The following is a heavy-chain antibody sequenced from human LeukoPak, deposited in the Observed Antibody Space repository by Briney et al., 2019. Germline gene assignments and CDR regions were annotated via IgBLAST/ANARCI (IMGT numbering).Heavy chain of an antibody. CDR2: ISYDGSNK. V-gene: IGHV3-30*01. D-gene: IGHD6-19*01. CDR3: ARGYSSLL. Sequence: PGRSLRLSCVASGFTFSSYAMHWVRQAPGKGLEWVAVISYDGSNKYYADSVKGRFTISRDNSKNTLYLQMNSLRAEDTAVYYCARGYSSLLWGQGTLVTVSS. CDR1: GFTFSSYA. J-gene: IGHJ4*02.